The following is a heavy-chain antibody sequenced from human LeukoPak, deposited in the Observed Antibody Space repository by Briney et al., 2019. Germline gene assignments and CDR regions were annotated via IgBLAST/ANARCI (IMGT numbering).Heavy chain of an antibody. CDR1: GFTFSSYG. Sequence: GGSLRLSCAASGFTFSSYGMPWVRQAPGKGLEWVAVISYDGSNKYYADSVKGRFTISRDNSKNTLYLQMNSLRAEDTAVYYCAKDSGDLNLGFDYWGQGTLVTVSS. V-gene: IGHV3-30*18. D-gene: IGHD4-17*01. CDR3: AKDSGDLNLGFDY. J-gene: IGHJ4*02. CDR2: ISYDGSNK.